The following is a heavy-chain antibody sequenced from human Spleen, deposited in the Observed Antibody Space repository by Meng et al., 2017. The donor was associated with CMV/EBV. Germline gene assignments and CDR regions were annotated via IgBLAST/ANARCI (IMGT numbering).Heavy chain of an antibody. CDR2: IYYSERT. D-gene: IGHD6-13*01. CDR3: ARDVAAAYYFDY. CDR1: GGSISSSYY. J-gene: IGHJ4*02. Sequence: SETLSLTCTVSGGSISSSYYWNWIRQPPGKGLEWIGYIYYSERTNYNPSLKSRVTISVDTSKNQFSLELTSVTTADTAVYYCARDVAAAYYFDYWGQGALVTVSS. V-gene: IGHV4-59*01.